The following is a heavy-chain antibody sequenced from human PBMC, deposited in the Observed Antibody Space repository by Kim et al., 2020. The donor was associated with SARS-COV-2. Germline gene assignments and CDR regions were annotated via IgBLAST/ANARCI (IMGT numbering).Heavy chain of an antibody. V-gene: IGHV3-48*02. Sequence: DSVNGRFTISRDNAKNSLYLQMNSLRDEDTAVYYCARVIQLWFEGPYFDYWGQGTLVTVSS. CDR3: ARVIQLWFEGPYFDY. J-gene: IGHJ4*02. D-gene: IGHD5-18*01.